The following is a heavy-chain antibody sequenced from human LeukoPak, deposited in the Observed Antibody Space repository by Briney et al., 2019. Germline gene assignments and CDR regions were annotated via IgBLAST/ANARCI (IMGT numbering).Heavy chain of an antibody. J-gene: IGHJ5*02. CDR2: INPSGGST. CDR1: GYTFTSYY. D-gene: IGHD1-26*01. V-gene: IGHV1-46*01. Sequence: ASMKVSCKASGYTFTSYYMHWVRQAPGQGLEWMGIINPSGGSTSYAQKFQGRVTMTRDMSTSTVYLGLNSLRAEDTAVYYCARSLVVGATYPYHWGQGTLVTVSS. CDR3: ARSLVVGATYPYH.